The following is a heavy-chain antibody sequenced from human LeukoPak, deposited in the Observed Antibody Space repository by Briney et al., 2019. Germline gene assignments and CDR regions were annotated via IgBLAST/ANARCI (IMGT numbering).Heavy chain of an antibody. J-gene: IGHJ4*02. CDR2: ISYDGSNK. D-gene: IGHD5-12*01. Sequence: GGSLRLSCAASGFTFSSYEMNWVRQAPGKGLEWVAVISYDGSNKYYADSVKGRFTISRDNSKNTLYLQMNSLRAEDTAVYYCASSRSSGYDRAIDYWGQGTLVTVPS. CDR1: GFTFSSYE. V-gene: IGHV3-30*04. CDR3: ASSRSSGYDRAIDY.